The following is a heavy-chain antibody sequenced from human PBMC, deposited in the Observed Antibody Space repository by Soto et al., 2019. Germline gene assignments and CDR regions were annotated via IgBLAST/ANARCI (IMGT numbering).Heavy chain of an antibody. V-gene: IGHV1-18*01. J-gene: IGHJ5*02. CDR1: GYTFSSQG. CDR2: ISTWSGDT. CDR3: ARDYTITREDCFDP. D-gene: IGHD3-10*01. Sequence: QVQLVQSGAEVKKPGASVKVSCKPSGYTFSSQGLSWVRQAPGQGLEWLGWISTWSGDTNYAQKFQGRVTMTIDRGTSTAYMEVKSLRSDDTAVYYCARDYTITREDCFDPWGQGTLVTVSS.